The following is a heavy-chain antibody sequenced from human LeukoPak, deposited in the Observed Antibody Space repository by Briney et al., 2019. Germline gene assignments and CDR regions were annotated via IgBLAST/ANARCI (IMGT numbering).Heavy chain of an antibody. CDR3: ARRNPYYDSSGYYLADAFDI. Sequence: SESLSLTCTVSGRSISSSSYYWGWIRQPPGKGLERFGRIYYSRSTYYNPSLKSRVTICVDTSKNQFSLKLSSVTAADTAVYYCARRNPYYDSSGYYLADAFDIWGQGTMVTVSS. J-gene: IGHJ3*02. V-gene: IGHV4-39*01. CDR1: GRSISSSSYY. D-gene: IGHD3-22*01. CDR2: IYYSRST.